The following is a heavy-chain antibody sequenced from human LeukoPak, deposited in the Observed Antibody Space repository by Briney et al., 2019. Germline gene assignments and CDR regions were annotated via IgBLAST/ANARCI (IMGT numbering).Heavy chain of an antibody. CDR2: FNSDGSWI. D-gene: IGHD6-13*01. V-gene: IGHV3-74*01. CDR1: GGSISSSSYY. Sequence: ETLSLTCTVSGGSISSSSYYWGWIRQPPGKGPVWVARFNSDGSWITYADSVKGRFTISRDDAKNTLYLQMNSLRAEDTAVYYCVAATPHLDYWGQGTLVTVSS. CDR3: VAATPHLDY. J-gene: IGHJ4*02.